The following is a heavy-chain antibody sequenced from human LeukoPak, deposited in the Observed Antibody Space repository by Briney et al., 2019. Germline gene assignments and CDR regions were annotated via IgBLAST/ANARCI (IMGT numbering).Heavy chain of an antibody. J-gene: IGHJ4*02. CDR3: ARDRGYSYGYSSFDY. V-gene: IGHV1-18*04. Sequence: ASVEVSCKASGYTFTSYGISWVRQAPGQGLEWMGWISAYNGNTNYAQKLQGRVTMTTDTSTSTAYMELRSLRSDDTAVYYCARDRGYSYGYSSFDYWGQGTLVTVSS. CDR1: GYTFTSYG. CDR2: ISAYNGNT. D-gene: IGHD5-18*01.